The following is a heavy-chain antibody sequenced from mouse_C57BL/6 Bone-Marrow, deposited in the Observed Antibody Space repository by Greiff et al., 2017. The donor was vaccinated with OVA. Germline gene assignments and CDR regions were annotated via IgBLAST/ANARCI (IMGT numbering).Heavy chain of an antibody. Sequence: VQLQQPGAELVMPGASVKLSCKASGYTFTSYWMHWVKQRPGQGLEWIGEIDPSDSYTNYNQKFKGKSTLTVDKSSSTAYMQLSSLTSEDSAVYDCARRGIYYGYAWFAYWGQGTLVTVSA. CDR1: GYTFTSYW. V-gene: IGHV1-69*01. D-gene: IGHD2-2*01. CDR2: IDPSDSYT. CDR3: ARRGIYYGYAWFAY. J-gene: IGHJ3*01.